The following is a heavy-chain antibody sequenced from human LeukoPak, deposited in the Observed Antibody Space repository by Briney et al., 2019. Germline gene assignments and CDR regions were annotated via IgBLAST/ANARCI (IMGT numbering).Heavy chain of an antibody. CDR2: MNQDGSER. D-gene: IGHD5-18*01. CDR1: GFTFSTYW. CDR3: ARDKGYSQFDY. V-gene: IGHV3-7*01. Sequence: GGSLRLSCAASGFTFSTYWMSWVRQAPGKGLEWAANMNQDGSERNFVDSVKGRFTISRDNAKNSLFLHMNSLRAEDTAVYYCARDKGYSQFDYWGQGTLVTVSS. J-gene: IGHJ4*02.